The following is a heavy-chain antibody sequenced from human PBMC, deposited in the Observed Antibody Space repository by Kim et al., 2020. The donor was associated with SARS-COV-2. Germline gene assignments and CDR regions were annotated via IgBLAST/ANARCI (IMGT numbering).Heavy chain of an antibody. Sequence: SETLSLTCAVSGGSISSSNWWSWVRQPPGKGLEWIGEIYHSGSTNYNPSLKSRVTISVDKSKNQFSLKLSSVTAADTAVYYCARITGTTRSGWVDPWGQGTLVTVSS. D-gene: IGHD1-1*01. CDR3: ARITGTTRSGWVDP. CDR1: GGSISSSNW. V-gene: IGHV4-4*02. J-gene: IGHJ5*02. CDR2: IYHSGST.